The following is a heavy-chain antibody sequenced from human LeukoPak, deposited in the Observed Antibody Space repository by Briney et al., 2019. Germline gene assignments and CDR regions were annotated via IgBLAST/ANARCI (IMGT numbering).Heavy chain of an antibody. D-gene: IGHD3-10*01. J-gene: IGHJ5*02. CDR1: GYTFTSYG. Sequence: GASVKVSCKASGYTFTSYGISWVRQAPGQGLEWMGWINAYNVNTNYALKLQGSVTMTTDRSTSSAYMELRSLRSDDTAVYYHAIVSGRGWFDPWGQGTLVTVTS. CDR2: INAYNVNT. V-gene: IGHV1-18*01. CDR3: AIVSGRGWFDP.